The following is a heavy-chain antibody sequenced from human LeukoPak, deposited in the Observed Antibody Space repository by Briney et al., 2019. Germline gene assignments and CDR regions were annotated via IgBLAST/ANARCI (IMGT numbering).Heavy chain of an antibody. CDR1: GFTFQDYA. D-gene: IGHD3-10*01. Sequence: GGSLRLSCAASGFTFQDYAMHWVRQAPGKGLECVALISGDGDTTSYTDSVKGRFTVYRDNSKNSLYLRMDSLTTEDTGLYYCTKVADSGSYYRAFELWGQGTMVTVSS. J-gene: IGHJ3*01. CDR2: ISGDGDTT. V-gene: IGHV3-43*02. CDR3: TKVADSGSYYRAFEL.